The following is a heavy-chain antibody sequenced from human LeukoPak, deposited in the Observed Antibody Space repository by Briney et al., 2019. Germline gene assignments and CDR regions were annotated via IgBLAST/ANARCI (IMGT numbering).Heavy chain of an antibody. CDR1: GFTFSTYW. V-gene: IGHV3-74*01. CDR2: INSDGSST. D-gene: IGHD6-19*01. J-gene: IGHJ4*02. CDR3: AKYGQAVAGSFDY. Sequence: GGSLRLSCAASGFTFSTYWMHWVRQAPGKGLVWVSRINSDGSSTRYADSVKGRFTISRDNAENTLYLQMNSLRAEDTAVYYCAKYGQAVAGSFDYWGQGTLVTVSS.